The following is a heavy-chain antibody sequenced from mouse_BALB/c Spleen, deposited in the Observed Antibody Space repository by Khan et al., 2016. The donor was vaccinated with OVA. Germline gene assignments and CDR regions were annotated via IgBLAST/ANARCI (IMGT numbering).Heavy chain of an antibody. CDR1: GYTFTNYG. V-gene: IGHV9-1*02. J-gene: IGHJ1*01. Sequence: QVQLKQSGPELKKPGETVKISCKASGYTFTNYGMNWVKQAPGKGLKWMGWINTYTGEPTYTDDFKGRFAFSLETSASTAYLQINNLKNEDMATYFGERGASYCDFDVWGEGTTVTVSS. CDR3: ERGASYCDFDV. CDR2: INTYTGEP.